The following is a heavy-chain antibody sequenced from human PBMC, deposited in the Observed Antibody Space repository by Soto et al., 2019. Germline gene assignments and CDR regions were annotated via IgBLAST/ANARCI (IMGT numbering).Heavy chain of an antibody. D-gene: IGHD3-22*01. J-gene: IGHJ4*02. V-gene: IGHV4-30-2*01. CDR2: IYYGGST. Sequence: SSETLSLTCAVSGGSISSGDYSWNWIRQPPGKGLEWIGYIYYGGSTYCNPSLQSRVTMSVDRSRNQFSLKLNSVTAADTAVYYCARVRREYDNSGPVDYWGQGTLVTVSS. CDR1: GGSISSGDYS. CDR3: ARVRREYDNSGPVDY.